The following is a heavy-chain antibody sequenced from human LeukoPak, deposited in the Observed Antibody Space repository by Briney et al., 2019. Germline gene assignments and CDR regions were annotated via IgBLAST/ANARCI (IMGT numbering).Heavy chain of an antibody. Sequence: SETLSLTCTVSGGSISSGSYYWSWIRQPAGKGLEWIGRIYTSGSTNYNPSLKSRVTISVGTSKNQFSLKLSSVTAADTAVYYCARGVSSGWYEIDYWGQGTLVTVSS. CDR2: IYTSGST. CDR1: GGSISSGSYY. D-gene: IGHD6-19*01. J-gene: IGHJ4*02. V-gene: IGHV4-61*02. CDR3: ARGVSSGWYEIDY.